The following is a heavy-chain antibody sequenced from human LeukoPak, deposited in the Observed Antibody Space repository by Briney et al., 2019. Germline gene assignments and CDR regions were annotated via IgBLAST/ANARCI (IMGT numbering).Heavy chain of an antibody. J-gene: IGHJ4*02. V-gene: IGHV3-9*01. CDR2: INWNRGSI. CDR1: GFAFGDYA. D-gene: IGHD3-9*01. Sequence: PGGSLRLACAASGFAFGDYAIQWVRQPPGRGMGWVSGINWNRGSIAYADPVKGRFTISRDNAKNSLYLQMNSLRVEDTALYYCAKSGGGDILTGYNYFDFWGQGTLVTVSS. CDR3: AKSGGGDILTGYNYFDF.